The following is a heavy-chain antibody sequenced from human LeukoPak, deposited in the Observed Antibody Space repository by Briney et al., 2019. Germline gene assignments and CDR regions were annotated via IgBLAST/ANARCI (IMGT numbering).Heavy chain of an antibody. CDR1: GGSFSGYY. CDR3: ARIVVVPAAPPYYYYYMDV. J-gene: IGHJ6*03. Sequence: IPSETLSLTCAVYGGSFSGYYWSWIRQPPGKGLEWIGEINHSGSTNYNPSLKSRVTISVDTSKNQFSLKLSSVTAADTAVYYCARIVVVPAAPPYYYYYMDVWGKGTTVTVSS. V-gene: IGHV4-34*01. CDR2: INHSGST. D-gene: IGHD2-2*01.